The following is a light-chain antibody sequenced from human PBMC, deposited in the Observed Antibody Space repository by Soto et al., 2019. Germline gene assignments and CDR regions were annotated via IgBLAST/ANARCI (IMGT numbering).Light chain of an antibody. CDR1: SSDVGSRNL. CDR2: EVT. CDR3: CSYAGSYTWV. J-gene: IGLJ3*02. Sequence: QSALTQPASVSGSPGQSITISCTGTSSDVGSRNLVSWYQQHPGKAPKLIIYEVTKWPSGVSNRFSGSKSGNTASLTIFGLQAEDEADYYCCSYAGSYTWVFGGGTQLTV. V-gene: IGLV2-23*02.